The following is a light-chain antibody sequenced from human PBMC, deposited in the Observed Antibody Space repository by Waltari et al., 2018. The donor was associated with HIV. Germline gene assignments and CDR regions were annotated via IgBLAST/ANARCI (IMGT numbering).Light chain of an antibody. J-gene: IGKJ4*01. V-gene: IGKV1-9*01. CDR3: QQLNSVSQLT. Sequence: DIQLTQSPSFLSASVGDRVTITCRASQDISRYVAWYQQKPGKAPKLLLSAASTLQSGVPSRFSGSGSGTEFTLTISSLQSEDFAIYYCQQLNSVSQLTFGGGTKVDI. CDR2: AAS. CDR1: QDISRY.